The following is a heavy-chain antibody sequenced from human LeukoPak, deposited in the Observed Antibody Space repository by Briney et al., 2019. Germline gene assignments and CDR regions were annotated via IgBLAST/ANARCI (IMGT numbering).Heavy chain of an antibody. CDR3: VTDWGVITNDAFDI. CDR1: GLPFSRCV. Sequence: GGSGTLPCRPSGLPFSRCVMHWAPGARGRGGEYVSAISSNGGRTYYADSVKDRFIISRDNSKSTLYLQMRSLRPEDTAVYYCVTDWGVITNDAFDIWGQGTMVTASS. J-gene: IGHJ3*02. V-gene: IGHV3-64D*09. CDR2: ISSNGGRT. D-gene: IGHD3-10*01.